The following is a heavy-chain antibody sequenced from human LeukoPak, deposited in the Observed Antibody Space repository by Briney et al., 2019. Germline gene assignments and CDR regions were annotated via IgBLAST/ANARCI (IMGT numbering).Heavy chain of an antibody. CDR2: INWNGGST. D-gene: IGHD6-13*01. CDR1: GFNFYDYG. V-gene: IGHV3-20*04. Sequence: PGGSLRLSCAASGFNFYDYGMSWVRQAPGMGLEWVSGINWNGGSTGYADSVKGRFTISRDNSKNTLYLQMNSLRAEDTAVYYCARSTAGGSNWYEYWGQGTLVTVSS. CDR3: ARSTAGGSNWYEY. J-gene: IGHJ4*02.